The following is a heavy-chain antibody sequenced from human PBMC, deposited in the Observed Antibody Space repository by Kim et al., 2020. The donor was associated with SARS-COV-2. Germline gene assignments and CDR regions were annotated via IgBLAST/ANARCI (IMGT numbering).Heavy chain of an antibody. D-gene: IGHD2-2*02. J-gene: IGHJ3*02. Sequence: YSPSFQGQVTISADKSISTAYLQWSSLKASDTAMYYCARHEVLYPLDAFDIWGQGTMVTVSS. V-gene: IGHV5-51*01. CDR3: ARHEVLYPLDAFDI.